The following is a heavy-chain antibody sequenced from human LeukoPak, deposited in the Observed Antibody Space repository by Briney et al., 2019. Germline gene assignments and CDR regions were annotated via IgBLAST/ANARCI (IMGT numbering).Heavy chain of an antibody. J-gene: IGHJ6*02. CDR3: ARGGDSWSGYSYGMDV. CDR2: ISGSGGST. Sequence: GGSLRLSCAASGFTFSSYAMSWVRQAPGKGLEWVSAISGSGGSTYYADSVKGRFTISRDISKNTLYLQMNSLRPEDTAVYYCARGGDSWSGYSYGMDVWGQGTTVTVSS. D-gene: IGHD3-3*01. V-gene: IGHV3-23*01. CDR1: GFTFSSYA.